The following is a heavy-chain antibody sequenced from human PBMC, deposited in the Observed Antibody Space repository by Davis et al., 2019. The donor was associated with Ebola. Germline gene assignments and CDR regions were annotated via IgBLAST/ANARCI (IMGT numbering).Heavy chain of an antibody. D-gene: IGHD2-21*01. V-gene: IGHV5-51*01. CDR2: IYPGDSDT. CDR3: ARLRYDGDLNSFAFEY. J-gene: IGHJ4*02. Sequence: GESLKLSCKGSGFSFTKSWIAWVRQMPGKGLEWMGIIYPGDSDTRYGPSFGGQVTISADKSTSTAYQQWSSPWSSLKASDTAMYYCARLRYDGDLNSFAFEYWGQGTLVTVSS. CDR1: GFSFTKSW.